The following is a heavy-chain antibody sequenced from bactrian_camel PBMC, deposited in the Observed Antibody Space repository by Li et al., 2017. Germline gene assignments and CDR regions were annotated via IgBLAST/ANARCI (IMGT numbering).Heavy chain of an antibody. D-gene: IGHD1*01. CDR2: SKPDGST. Sequence: HVQLVESGGGSVQAGGSLRLSCAESGYTYQIYCVGWFRQAAGKEREGVATSKPDGSTTYEEFVKGRFTISQDKAENMWYLQMNSLNPEDTAMYICAADLRCPFKKDDAIWGQGTQVTVS. CDR3: AADLRCPFKKDDAI. V-gene: IGHV3S53*01. J-gene: IGHJ4*01. CDR1: GYTYQIYC.